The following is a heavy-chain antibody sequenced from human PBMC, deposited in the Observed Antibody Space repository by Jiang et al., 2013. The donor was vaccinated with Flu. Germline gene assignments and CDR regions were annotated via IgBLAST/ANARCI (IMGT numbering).Heavy chain of an antibody. CDR3: ARVHYDRELGYYYYGMDV. V-gene: IGHV1-8*01. D-gene: IGHD3-22*01. Sequence: GAEVKKPGASVKVSCKASGYTFTSYDINWVRQATGQGLEWMGWMNPNSGNTGYAQKFQGRVTMTRNTSISTAYMELSSLRSEDTAVYYCARVHYDRELGYYYYGMDVWGQGTTVTVSS. J-gene: IGHJ6*02. CDR2: MNPNSGNT. CDR1: GYTFTSYD.